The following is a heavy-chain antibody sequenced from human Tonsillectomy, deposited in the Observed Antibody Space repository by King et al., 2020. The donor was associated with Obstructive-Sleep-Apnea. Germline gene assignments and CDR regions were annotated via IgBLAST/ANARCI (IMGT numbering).Heavy chain of an antibody. D-gene: IGHD3-3*01. Sequence: VQLVESGGGLVQPGGSLRLSCAASGFTFGSHAMSWVRQVPGMGLEWVSAISGNGAFTYYADSVKGRFTVSRDNSRNTLYLQMNSLRVEDAAIYYCAKDQYDFWTGYYTTSNFDYWGQGTLVTVSS. J-gene: IGHJ4*02. CDR2: ISGNGAFT. CDR1: GFTFGSHA. CDR3: AKDQYDFWTGYYTTSNFDY. V-gene: IGHV3-23*04.